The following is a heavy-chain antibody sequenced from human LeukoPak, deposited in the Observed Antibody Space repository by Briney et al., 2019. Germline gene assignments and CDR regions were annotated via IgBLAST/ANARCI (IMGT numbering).Heavy chain of an antibody. Sequence: SETLSLTCTVSGGSISSYYWSWIRQPPGKGLEWIGYIYYSGSTNYNPSLKSRVTISVDTSKNQFSLKLSSVTAAGTAVYYCARVLGYYYYMDVWGKGTTVTVSS. CDR1: GGSISSYY. J-gene: IGHJ6*03. V-gene: IGHV4-59*01. CDR3: ARVLGYYYYMDV. CDR2: IYYSGST.